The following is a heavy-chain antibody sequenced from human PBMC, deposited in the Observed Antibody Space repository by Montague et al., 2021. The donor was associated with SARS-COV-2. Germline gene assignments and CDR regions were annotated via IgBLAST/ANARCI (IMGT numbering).Heavy chain of an antibody. D-gene: IGHD1-26*01. CDR2: VYYSRCS. J-gene: IGHJ4*02. V-gene: IGHV4-59*02. CDR3: VREPAPSGSGTFYDY. Sequence: SETLSLTCTVSGDSVSHDFWTWIRQPPGKGLEWIGYVYYSRCSSYNPSLRGRVSIAVDTSKNQFSLRLSTVTAADTAIYYCVREPAPSGSGTFYDYWGQGTLVAVSS. CDR1: GDSVSHDF.